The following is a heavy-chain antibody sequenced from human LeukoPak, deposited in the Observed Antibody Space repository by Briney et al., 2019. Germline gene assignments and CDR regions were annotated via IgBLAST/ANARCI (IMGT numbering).Heavy chain of an antibody. Sequence: PSETLSLTCTVSGGSISSYYWSWIRQPAGKGLEWIGRIYTSGSTNYNPSLKSRVTMSVDTSKNQFSLKLSSVTAADTAVYYCARDRRDSGSYYIPTYYYYYYMDVWGKGTTVTISS. CDR3: ARDRRDSGSYYIPTYYYYYYMDV. D-gene: IGHD3-10*01. J-gene: IGHJ6*03. CDR2: IYTSGST. V-gene: IGHV4-4*07. CDR1: GGSISSYY.